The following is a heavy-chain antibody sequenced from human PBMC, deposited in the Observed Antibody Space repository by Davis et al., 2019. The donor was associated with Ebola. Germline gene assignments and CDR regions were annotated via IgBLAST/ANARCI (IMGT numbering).Heavy chain of an antibody. CDR3: AKAEGDGGSGSDYYYYYGMDV. CDR1: GFTFSSYA. J-gene: IGHJ6*02. CDR2: ISGSGGST. D-gene: IGHD3-10*01. Sequence: PGGSLRLSCAASGFTFSSYAMSWVRQAPEKGLEWVSAISGSGGSTYYADSVKGRFTISRDNSKNTLYLQMNSLRAEDTAVYYCAKAEGDGGSGSDYYYYYGMDVWGQGTTVTVSS. V-gene: IGHV3-23*01.